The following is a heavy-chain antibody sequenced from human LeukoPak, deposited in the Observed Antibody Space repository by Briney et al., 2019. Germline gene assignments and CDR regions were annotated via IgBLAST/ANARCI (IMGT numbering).Heavy chain of an antibody. J-gene: IGHJ5*02. CDR3: ARTAPRGFWSGYLRKSNWFDP. V-gene: IGHV1-8*01. D-gene: IGHD3-3*01. CDR2: MNPNSGNT. Sequence: ASVKVSCKASGYTFTSYDINWVRQATGQGLEWMGWMNPNSGNTGYAQKFQGRVTMTRNTSISTAYMELSSLRSEDTAVYYCARTAPRGFWSGYLRKSNWFDPWGQGTLATVSS. CDR1: GYTFTSYD.